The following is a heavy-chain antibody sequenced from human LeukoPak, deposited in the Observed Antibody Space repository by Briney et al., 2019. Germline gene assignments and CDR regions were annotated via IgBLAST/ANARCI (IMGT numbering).Heavy chain of an antibody. J-gene: IGHJ4*02. CDR3: ARHLVWFGGIGYFDY. D-gene: IGHD3-10*01. V-gene: IGHV4-34*01. CDR2: INHSGST. Sequence: TETLSLTCAVYGGSFSGYYWSWIRQPPGKGLEWIGEINHSGSTNYNPSLKSRVTISVDTSKNQFSLKLSSVTAADTAVYYCARHLVWFGGIGYFDYWGQGTLVTVSS. CDR1: GGSFSGYY.